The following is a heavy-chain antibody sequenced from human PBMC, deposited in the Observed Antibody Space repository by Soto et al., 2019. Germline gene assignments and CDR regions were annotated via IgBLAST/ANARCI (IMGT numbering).Heavy chain of an antibody. Sequence: SETLSLTCTVSGASISGFYWSWIRKSAGKGLEWIGRIYATGTTDYNPSLKSRVMMSVDTSKKQSSLKLRSVTAADTAVYYCVRDGTKTLRDWFDPGAREFRSPSPQ. CDR2: IYATGTT. J-gene: IGHJ5*02. CDR3: VRDGTKTLRDWFDP. V-gene: IGHV4-4*07. D-gene: IGHD1-1*01. CDR1: GASISGFY.